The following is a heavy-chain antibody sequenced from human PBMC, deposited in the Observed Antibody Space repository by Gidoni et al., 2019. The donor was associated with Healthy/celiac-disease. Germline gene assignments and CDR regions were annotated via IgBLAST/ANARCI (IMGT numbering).Heavy chain of an antibody. J-gene: IGHJ4*02. D-gene: IGHD3-10*01. CDR2: IYHSGST. CDR3: ARAVDRPGSDY. Sequence: QVQLQESGPGLVQPSETLSLPCAVSAYSLSSGYYWGWIRQPPGKGLEWIGRIYHSGSTYYNPSLKSRVTISVDTSKNQFSLKLSSVTAADTAVYYCARAVDRPGSDYWGQGTLVTVSS. V-gene: IGHV4-38-2*01. CDR1: AYSLSSGYY.